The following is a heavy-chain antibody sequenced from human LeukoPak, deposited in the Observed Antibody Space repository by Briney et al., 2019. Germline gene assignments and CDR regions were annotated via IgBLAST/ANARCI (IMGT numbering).Heavy chain of an antibody. CDR3: ALASFGESRDGLDI. Sequence: GGSLRLSCAASGFTLTNDVMTCVRQAPGKGLEWVGRIKSEIEGGTTDHAASVKGRFAISRDESTNTLFLQMNSLRNEDTAVYYSALASFGESRDGLDIWGRESMVVVSS. D-gene: IGHD3-10*01. CDR2: IKSEIEGGTT. J-gene: IGHJ3*02. V-gene: IGHV3-15*01. CDR1: GFTLTNDV.